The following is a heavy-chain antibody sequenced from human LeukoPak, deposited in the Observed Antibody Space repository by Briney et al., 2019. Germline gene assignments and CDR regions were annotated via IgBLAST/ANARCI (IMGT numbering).Heavy chain of an antibody. V-gene: IGHV3-53*01. J-gene: IGHJ4*02. Sequence: GGSLRLSCAASGFTFSNYFMSWVRQAPGKGLEWVSVIYSSGSTYYADSVKGRFTISRDNSKNTLYLQMNSLRAEDTAVYYCARGLTYDYLPWWGQGTLVTVSS. CDR2: IYSSGST. CDR3: ARGLTYDYLPW. CDR1: GFTFSNYF. D-gene: IGHD3-16*01.